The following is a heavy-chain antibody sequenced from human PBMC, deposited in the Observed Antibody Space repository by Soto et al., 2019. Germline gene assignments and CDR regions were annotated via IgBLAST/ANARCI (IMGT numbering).Heavy chain of an antibody. CDR2: IKSKTDGGTT. J-gene: IGHJ3*02. D-gene: IGHD3-10*01. V-gene: IGHV3-15*01. CDR3: TTDLLWFGELLYPDAFDI. CDR1: GFTSSNAW. Sequence: EVQLVESGGGLVKPGGSLRLSCAASGFTSSNAWMSWVRQAPGKGLEWVGRIKSKTDGGTTDYAAPVKGRFTISRDDSKNTLYLQMNSLKTEDTAVYYCTTDLLWFGELLYPDAFDIWGQGTMVTVSS.